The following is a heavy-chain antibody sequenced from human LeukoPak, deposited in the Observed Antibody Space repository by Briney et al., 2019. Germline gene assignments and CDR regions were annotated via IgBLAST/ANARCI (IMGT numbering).Heavy chain of an antibody. Sequence: GGPLSLSCAACGFTYSSCEMNWVRQAPGKGLEWVAYISSSGSTIYYADSVKGRFTISTDNTKNSLYLKMNSLRCEDTAVYYCAIGGIIAAAGTGDYWGQGTLVTVSS. J-gene: IGHJ4*02. CDR3: AIGGIIAAAGTGDY. D-gene: IGHD6-13*01. CDR2: ISSSGSTI. CDR1: GFTYSSCE. V-gene: IGHV3-48*03.